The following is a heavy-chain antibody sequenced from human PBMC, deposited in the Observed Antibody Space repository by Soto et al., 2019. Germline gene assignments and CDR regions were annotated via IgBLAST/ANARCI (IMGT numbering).Heavy chain of an antibody. Sequence: QVQLVQSGAEVKKPGYSVKVSCKASGGTFSSYTISWVRQAPGQGLEWMGRIIPILGIANYAQKFQGRVTITADKSTSTAYMELSSLRSEDTAVYYCARDQSIVVVVADDWYFDLWGRGTLVTVSS. J-gene: IGHJ2*01. CDR1: GGTFSSYT. CDR3: ARDQSIVVVVADDWYFDL. CDR2: IIPILGIA. V-gene: IGHV1-69*08. D-gene: IGHD2-15*01.